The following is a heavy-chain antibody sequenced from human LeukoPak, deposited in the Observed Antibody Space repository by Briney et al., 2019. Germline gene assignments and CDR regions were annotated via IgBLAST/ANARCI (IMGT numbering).Heavy chain of an antibody. Sequence: GRSLRLSCAASGFTFSSYALHWVRQAPGKGLEWVAVISYDGSNKYYADSVKGRFTISRDNSKNTLYLQMNSLRAEDTAVYDCANHESNLGVYWGQGTLITVSS. D-gene: IGHD1-1*01. V-gene: IGHV3-30-3*01. CDR3: ANHESNLGVY. J-gene: IGHJ4*02. CDR2: ISYDGSNK. CDR1: GFTFSSYA.